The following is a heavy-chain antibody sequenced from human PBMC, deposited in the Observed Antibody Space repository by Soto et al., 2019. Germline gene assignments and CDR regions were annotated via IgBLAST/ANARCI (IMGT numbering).Heavy chain of an antibody. J-gene: IGHJ4*02. CDR1: GFSLSTSGVG. D-gene: IGHD5-18*01. Sequence: QITLKESGPTLVKPTQTLTLTCTFSGFSLSTSGVGVGWIRQPPGKALEWLALIYWDDDKRYSPSLKSRLTITKDTSKNQVVLTITNMNPVETATYYCAHTDTAMVFPRMAPFDYWGQGTLVTVSS. V-gene: IGHV2-5*02. CDR2: IYWDDDK. CDR3: AHTDTAMVFPRMAPFDY.